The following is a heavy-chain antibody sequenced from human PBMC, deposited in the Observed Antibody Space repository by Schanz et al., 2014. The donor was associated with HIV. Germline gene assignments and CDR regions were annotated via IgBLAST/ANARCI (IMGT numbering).Heavy chain of an antibody. D-gene: IGHD2-2*01. CDR3: ARDRGSISWMGRAFDI. J-gene: IGHJ3*02. CDR1: GYTFTNYA. V-gene: IGHV1-2*02. CDR2: MNPNSGVT. Sequence: QVQLVQSGPEVKKPGASVTVSCKASGYTFTNYAINWVRQAPGQGLEWMGWMNPNSGVTEDAQKFQGRVTMTRDTSISTAYMEVSRLRSDDTAVYYCARDRGSISWMGRAFDIWGQGTMVTVSS.